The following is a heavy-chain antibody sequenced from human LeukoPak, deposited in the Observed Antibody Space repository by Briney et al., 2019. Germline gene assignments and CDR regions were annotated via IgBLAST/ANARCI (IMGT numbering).Heavy chain of an antibody. CDR2: ISWNSDSI. CDR1: GFTFGDYA. Sequence: GRSLRLSCAASGFTFGDYAMHWVRQAPGKGLEWVSGISWNSDSIGYADSVKGRFTISRDNAKNSLYLQMNSLRAEDTAVHYCARPPAGWELDAFDIWGQGTMVTVSS. D-gene: IGHD1-26*01. CDR3: ARPPAGWELDAFDI. V-gene: IGHV3-9*01. J-gene: IGHJ3*02.